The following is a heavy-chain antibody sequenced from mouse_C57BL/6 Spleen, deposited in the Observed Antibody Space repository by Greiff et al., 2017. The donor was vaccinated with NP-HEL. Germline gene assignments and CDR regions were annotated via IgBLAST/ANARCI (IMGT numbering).Heavy chain of an antibody. J-gene: IGHJ1*03. Sequence: QVQLQQPGAELVRPGSSVKLSCKASGYTFTSYWMHWVKQRPIQGLEWIGNIDPSDSDTHYNQKFKDKATLTADKSSSTAYMQLSSLTSEDSAVYYCARSKDYYGSSYSNWYFDVWGKGTTVTVSS. D-gene: IGHD1-1*01. CDR3: ARSKDYYGSSYSNWYFDV. V-gene: IGHV1-52*01. CDR2: IDPSDSDT. CDR1: GYTFTSYW.